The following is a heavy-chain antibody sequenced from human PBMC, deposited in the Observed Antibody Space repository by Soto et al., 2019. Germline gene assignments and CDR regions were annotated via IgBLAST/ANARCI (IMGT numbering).Heavy chain of an antibody. D-gene: IGHD3-16*01. V-gene: IGHV4-31*03. CDR2: IYYSGST. Sequence: QVQLQESGPGLVKPSQTLSLTCTVSGGSISSGGYYWSWIRRHPGKGLEWIGYIYYSGSTYYNPSLKSRVTISVDTSKNQFSLKLSSVAPAHTALYYCARVGGVSYFDYWGQGTLVTVSS. J-gene: IGHJ4*02. CDR1: GGSISSGGYY. CDR3: ARVGGVSYFDY.